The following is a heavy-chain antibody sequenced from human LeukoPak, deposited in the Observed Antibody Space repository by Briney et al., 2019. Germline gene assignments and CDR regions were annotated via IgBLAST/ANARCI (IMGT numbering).Heavy chain of an antibody. CDR1: GFPLNDNG. Sequence: GGSLRLSCAASGFPLNDNGMHWVRQAPGKGLEWVAFIQNDGDNEQYIESVKGRFTISRDNAKNTLYLQMDSLRTEDTAVYYCAKRGAVAGMSDFDSWGQGTLVTVSS. CDR3: AKRGAVAGMSDFDS. D-gene: IGHD6-19*01. J-gene: IGHJ4*02. V-gene: IGHV3-30*02. CDR2: IQNDGDNE.